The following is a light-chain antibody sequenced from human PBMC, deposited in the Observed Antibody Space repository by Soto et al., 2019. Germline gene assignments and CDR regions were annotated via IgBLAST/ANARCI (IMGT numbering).Light chain of an antibody. CDR2: DAS. CDR1: QSVGYS. J-gene: IGKJ2*01. CDR3: QQRNNWPPT. Sequence: ETVLTQSPATLSLSPGERATLSCWASQSVGYSLAWYQQKPGQAPRLLIYDASKRAPGIPARFSGSGSGTDFTLTISSLEPEDFALYYCQQRNNWPPTFGQGTKLEI. V-gene: IGKV3-11*01.